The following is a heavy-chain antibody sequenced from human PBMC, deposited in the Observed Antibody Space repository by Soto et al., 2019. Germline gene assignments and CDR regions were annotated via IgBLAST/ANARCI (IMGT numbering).Heavy chain of an antibody. CDR3: AVHLGQNYYTLDV. V-gene: IGHV3-23*04. Sequence: EVQLVESGGGLVQPGRSLRLSCTGSDFTFSNFVMSWVRQVPGKGLEWLSCITASGGSTYYADSVKGRFSVSRDNSKNTLYLQLNSLEAEDTAVYHCAVHLGQNYYTLDVWGRGTTVHVSS. CDR2: ITASGGST. CDR1: DFTFSNFV. J-gene: IGHJ6*02.